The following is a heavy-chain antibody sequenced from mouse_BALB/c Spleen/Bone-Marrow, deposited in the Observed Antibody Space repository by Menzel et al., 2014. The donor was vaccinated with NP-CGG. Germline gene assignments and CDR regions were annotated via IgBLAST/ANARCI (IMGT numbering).Heavy chain of an antibody. J-gene: IGHJ2*01. V-gene: IGHV14-3*02. CDR3: GRGFTDFDY. Sequence: EVQLQQSVAEFVKPGASVKLSCTASGFNIKDTYMDWVKQRPEQGLECIGRIDPANGNTKYDPKFQGKATITADTSSNTAYLQLSSLTSEDTAVYYCGRGFTDFDYWGQGTTLTVSS. CDR2: IDPANGNT. CDR1: GFNIKDTY.